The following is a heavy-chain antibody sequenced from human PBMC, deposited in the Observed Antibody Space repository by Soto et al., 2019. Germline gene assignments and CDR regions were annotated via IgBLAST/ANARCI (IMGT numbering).Heavy chain of an antibody. J-gene: IGHJ4*02. D-gene: IGHD1-1*01. CDR3: ARAPGNERLDY. CDR1: GAYVNTGGYY. CDR2: IYHSGDT. V-gene: IGHV4-31*03. Sequence: QVQLQESGPGLVKPSQTLSLTCTVSGAYVNTGGYYWSWVRQYPGKGLEWIGYIYHSGDTYYNPSLKSRLTISVDTSKNHFSLSLSSVTVAETAVYYCARAPGNERLDYWGQGTLVIVSS.